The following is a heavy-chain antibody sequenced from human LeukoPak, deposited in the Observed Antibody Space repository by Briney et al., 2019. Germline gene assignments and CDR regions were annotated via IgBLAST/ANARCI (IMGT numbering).Heavy chain of an antibody. V-gene: IGHV4-34*01. CDR2: INHSGST. CDR1: GGSFSGYY. Sequence: SETLSLTCAVYGGSFSGYYWSWIRQPPGKGLEWIGEINHSGSTNYNPSLKSRVTISVDTSKNQFSLKLSSVTAADTAVYYCARGLPKPPYYFDYWGQGTLVTVSS. CDR3: ARGLPKPPYYFDY. J-gene: IGHJ4*02.